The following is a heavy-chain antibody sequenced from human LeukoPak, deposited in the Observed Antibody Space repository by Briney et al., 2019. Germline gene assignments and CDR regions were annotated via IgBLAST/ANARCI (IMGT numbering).Heavy chain of an antibody. V-gene: IGHV4-59*12. CDR3: ARVVYGDSSKDFDY. Sequence: SETLSLTCTVSGGSISSYYWSWIRQPPGKGLEWIGYIYYSGSTNYNPSLKSRVTISVDTSKNQFSLKLNSVTAADTAVYYCARVVYGDSSKDFDYWGQGTLVTVSS. D-gene: IGHD4-17*01. CDR2: IYYSGST. J-gene: IGHJ4*02. CDR1: GGSISSYY.